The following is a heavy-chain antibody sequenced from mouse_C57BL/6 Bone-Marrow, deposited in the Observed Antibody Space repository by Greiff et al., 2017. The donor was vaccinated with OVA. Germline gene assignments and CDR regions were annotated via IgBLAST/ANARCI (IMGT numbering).Heavy chain of an antibody. J-gene: IGHJ2*01. CDR1: GYTFTSYG. CDR2: IYPRSGNT. Sequence: VHLVESGAELARPGASVKLSCKASGYTFTSYGISWVKQRTGQGLEWIGEIYPRSGNTYYNEKFKGKATLTADKSSSTAYMELRSLTSEDSAVYFCARWGGNYGFYYFDYWGQGTTLTVSS. D-gene: IGHD2-1*01. V-gene: IGHV1-81*01. CDR3: ARWGGNYGFYYFDY.